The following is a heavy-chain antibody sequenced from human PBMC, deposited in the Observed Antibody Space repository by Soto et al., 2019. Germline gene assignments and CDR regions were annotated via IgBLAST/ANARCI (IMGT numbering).Heavy chain of an antibody. J-gene: IGHJ4*02. CDR2: IYYSGST. D-gene: IGHD3-10*01. V-gene: IGHV4-59*01. CDR3: AWSMVRGAYYFDY. Sequence: QVQLQESGPGLVKPSETLSLTCTVSGGSISSYYWSWIRQPPGKGLEWIGYIYYSGSTNYNPSLKRRVTISVDTSKNQFSLKLSAVTAADTAVYYCAWSMVRGAYYFDYWGQGTLVTVSS. CDR1: GGSISSYY.